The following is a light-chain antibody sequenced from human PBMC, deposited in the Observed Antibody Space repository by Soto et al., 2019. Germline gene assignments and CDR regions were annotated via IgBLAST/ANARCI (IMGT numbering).Light chain of an antibody. V-gene: IGKV3-15*01. CDR1: QSVSSN. CDR2: GAS. J-gene: IGKJ1*01. Sequence: EIVMTQSPATLSVSPGERATLSCRARQSVSSNLAWYQQKPGQAPRLLIYGASTRATGIPARFSGSGSGTEFTLTISSLQSEDFSVYYCQQYNNWPPVAVGQGTKVEIK. CDR3: QQYNNWPPVA.